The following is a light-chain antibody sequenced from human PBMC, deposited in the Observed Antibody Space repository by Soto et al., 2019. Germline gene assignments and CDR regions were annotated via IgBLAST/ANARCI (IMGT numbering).Light chain of an antibody. CDR2: GTT. J-gene: IGLJ1*01. V-gene: IGLV1-40*01. CDR1: SSNIGAGYD. Sequence: SVLTQTPSVSGAPGQRVTISCTGRSSNIGAGYDVHWYQHLPGTAPKLLIYGTTNRPSGVPDRFSGSKSGISASLAITGLQAEDEADYYCHSYDSSLSASVFGAGTKVTVL. CDR3: HSYDSSLSASV.